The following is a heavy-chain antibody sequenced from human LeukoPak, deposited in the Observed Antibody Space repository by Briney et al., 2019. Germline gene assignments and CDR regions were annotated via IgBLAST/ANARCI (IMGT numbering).Heavy chain of an antibody. V-gene: IGHV3-48*03. D-gene: IGHD1-26*01. J-gene: IGHJ3*02. CDR3: AREGYSGILGAFDI. CDR2: ISDSGSTI. Sequence: GGSLRLSCSASGFSFSSHEMHWVRQAPGKGLECLSYISDSGSTIHTADSVKGRFSSSRDNAKSSLYLQLNSLRAEDTAVYYCAREGYSGILGAFDIWGQGTMVTVSS. CDR1: GFSFSSHE.